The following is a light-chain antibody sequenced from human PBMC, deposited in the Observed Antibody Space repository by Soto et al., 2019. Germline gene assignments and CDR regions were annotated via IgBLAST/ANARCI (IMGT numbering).Light chain of an antibody. Sequence: HSVLTQPPSVTGAPGQRVTISCTGSSSDIGAGFDVHWYQHLPGTAPKLLIYGNTNRPSGVPGRFSGSKSGTSASLVITGLQAEDGADYYCQSYENSRTGFYVFGTGTKVTVL. CDR2: GNT. CDR1: SSDIGAGFD. V-gene: IGLV1-40*01. CDR3: QSYENSRTGFYV. J-gene: IGLJ1*01.